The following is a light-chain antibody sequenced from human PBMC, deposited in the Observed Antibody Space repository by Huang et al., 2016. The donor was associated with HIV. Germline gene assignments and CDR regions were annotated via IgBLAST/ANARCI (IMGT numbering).Light chain of an antibody. CDR2: WTT. Sequence: DIVMTQSPDSRAVSLGERATITCKSSKSVLYSSNNKNYLAWYQPKPGQPPWLLISWTTTRESGVPDRFSGSGSGTDFTLTISSLQAEDVAVYYCQQYYSIPYTFGQGTKLEFK. V-gene: IGKV4-1*01. CDR1: KSVLYSSNNKNY. CDR3: QQYYSIPYT. J-gene: IGKJ2*01.